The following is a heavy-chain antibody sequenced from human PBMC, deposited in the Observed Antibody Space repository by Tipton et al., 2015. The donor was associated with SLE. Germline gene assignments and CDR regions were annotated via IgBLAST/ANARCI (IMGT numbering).Heavy chain of an antibody. Sequence: LRLSCDVTGFSISSGYYWGWIRQPPGKGLEWIGSIYHSGSTNYNPSLKSRVTISVDTSKNQFSLKLSSVTAADTAVYYCARDPSGSYYPWAFDIWGQGTMVTVSS. D-gene: IGHD3-10*01. J-gene: IGHJ3*02. CDR3: ARDPSGSYYPWAFDI. V-gene: IGHV4-38-2*02. CDR2: IYHSGST. CDR1: GFSISSGYY.